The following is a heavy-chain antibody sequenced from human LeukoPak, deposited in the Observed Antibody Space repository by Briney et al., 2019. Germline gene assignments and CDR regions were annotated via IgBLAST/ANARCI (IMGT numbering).Heavy chain of an antibody. CDR3: ARVSRHGSRYFYDDY. CDR2: IGISGGT. D-gene: IGHD3-22*01. Sequence: GGSLRLSCAASGFSFSNYVMHWVRQTTGKGQEWVSSIGISGGTDYSDSVKGRFIMSRDNAKNSSYLQMNSLSAEDTAVYYCARVSRHGSRYFYDDYWGQGTLVAVSS. V-gene: IGHV3-13*04. J-gene: IGHJ4*02. CDR1: GFSFSNYV.